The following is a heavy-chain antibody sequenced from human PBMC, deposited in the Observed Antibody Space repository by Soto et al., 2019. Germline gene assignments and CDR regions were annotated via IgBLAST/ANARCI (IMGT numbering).Heavy chain of an antibody. CDR1: GESINGYY. V-gene: IGHV4-59*01. J-gene: IGHJ4*02. CDR3: ARSIATPGTNIDY. Sequence: ASETLSLTCTVSGESINGYYWSWIRQPPGKGLEWIGYVYFSGSNNYNPSLKSRVTISVNTSKQQVSLRLSSVTAADTAVYYCARSIATPGTNIDYWGQGTLVTVYS. D-gene: IGHD6-13*01. CDR2: VYFSGSN.